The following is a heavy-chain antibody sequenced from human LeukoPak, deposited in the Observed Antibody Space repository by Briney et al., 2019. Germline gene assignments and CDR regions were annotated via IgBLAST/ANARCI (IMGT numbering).Heavy chain of an antibody. J-gene: IGHJ6*02. Sequence: GASVKVSCKASGYAFTSYDINWVRQATGQGLEWMGWMNPNSGNTGYAQKFQGRVTMTRNTSISTAYMELSNLRSEDTAVYYCARGRGKIHYYYGMDVWGQGTTVTVSS. V-gene: IGHV1-8*01. CDR2: MNPNSGNT. CDR3: ARGRGKIHYYYGMDV. CDR1: GYAFTSYD. D-gene: IGHD3-16*01.